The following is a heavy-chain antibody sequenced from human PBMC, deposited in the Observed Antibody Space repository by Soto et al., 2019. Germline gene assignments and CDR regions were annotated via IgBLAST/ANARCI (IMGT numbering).Heavy chain of an antibody. Sequence: QVQLQESGPGLLKPSETLSLTCVVSGGSISSHYWSWIRQPPGSGLEWIGFVHYRGSTNYSPSLKSRVTMSVDTSKNQFFLNLTSVTAADTALYFCARRDYSTSSLGPFDYWGQGILVTVSS. CDR1: GGSISSHY. J-gene: IGHJ4*02. CDR2: VHYRGST. CDR3: ARRDYSTSSLGPFDY. V-gene: IGHV4-59*11. D-gene: IGHD6-6*01.